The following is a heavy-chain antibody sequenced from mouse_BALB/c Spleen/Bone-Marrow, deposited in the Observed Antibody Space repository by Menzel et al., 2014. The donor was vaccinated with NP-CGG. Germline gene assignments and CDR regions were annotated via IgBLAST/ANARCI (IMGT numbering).Heavy chain of an antibody. D-gene: IGHD1-1*01. CDR2: IRNKAYGYTT. CDR1: GFTFTDYY. Sequence: EVKLVESGGGLVQPGGSLRLSCETSGFTFTDYYMNWVRQPPGKALEWLAFIRNKAYGYTTKYSASVKGRFTISRDNSQNILYLQMNTLRAEDSATYYCARDMGGLLFDSWGQGTTLSVSS. J-gene: IGHJ2*01. V-gene: IGHV7-3*02. CDR3: ARDMGGLLFDS.